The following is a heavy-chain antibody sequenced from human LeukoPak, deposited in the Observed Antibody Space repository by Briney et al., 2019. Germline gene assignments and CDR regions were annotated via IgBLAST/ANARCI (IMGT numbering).Heavy chain of an antibody. CDR3: ARADSQAPEYYYDSSGYYYGNFGY. CDR2: INPNSGGT. D-gene: IGHD3-22*01. V-gene: IGHV1-2*02. J-gene: IGHJ4*02. Sequence: ASVKVSCKASGYTFTCYYMHWVRQAPGQGLEWMGWINPNSGGTNYAQKFQGRVTMTRDTSISTAYMELSRLRSDDTAVYYCARADSQAPEYYYDSSGYYYGNFGYWGQGTLVTVSS. CDR1: GYTFTCYY.